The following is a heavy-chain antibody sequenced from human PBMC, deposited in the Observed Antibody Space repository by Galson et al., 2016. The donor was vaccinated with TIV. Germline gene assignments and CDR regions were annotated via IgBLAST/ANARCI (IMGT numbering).Heavy chain of an antibody. J-gene: IGHJ4*02. D-gene: IGHD3-22*01. CDR3: AKNLGFFDGSGFQGIKHPAY. CDR2: ISNDGSDK. CDR1: GFTFSAYG. Sequence: SLRLSCAASGFTFSAYGMHWVRQAPVKGLEWVAVISNDGSDKIYRDSVKGRFTISRDNSKNTLYLQMSGLRAQDTAVYYCAKNLGFFDGSGFQGIKHPAYWGQGTLVTVSS. V-gene: IGHV3-30*18.